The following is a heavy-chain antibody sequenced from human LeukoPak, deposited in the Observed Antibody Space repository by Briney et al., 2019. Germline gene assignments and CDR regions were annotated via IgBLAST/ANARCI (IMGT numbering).Heavy chain of an antibody. Sequence: GGSLRLSCAASGFTFSSYGMNWVRQAPGKGLEWVSSISSSSSYIYYADSVKGRFTISRDNAKNSLYLQMNSLRAEDTAVYYCASKIRRNYYDSSGYSSLVDYWGQGTLVTVSS. CDR2: ISSSSSYI. CDR1: GFTFSSYG. J-gene: IGHJ4*02. CDR3: ASKIRRNYYDSSGYSSLVDY. V-gene: IGHV3-21*01. D-gene: IGHD3-22*01.